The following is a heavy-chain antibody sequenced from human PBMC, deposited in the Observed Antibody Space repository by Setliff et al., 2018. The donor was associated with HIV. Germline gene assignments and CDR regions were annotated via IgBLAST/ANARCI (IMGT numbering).Heavy chain of an antibody. J-gene: IGHJ4*02. Sequence: ASETLSLTCIVSGGSISSYYWSWIRQPPGKGLEWIGYIYYSGSTNYNPSLKNRVTISIDTSKKQFSLNLSSVTAADTAAYYCARDAGGSVGNYYFDYWGQGTLVTVSS. CDR3: ARDAGGSVGNYYFDY. CDR1: GGSISSYY. V-gene: IGHV4-59*01. CDR2: IYYSGST. D-gene: IGHD2-15*01.